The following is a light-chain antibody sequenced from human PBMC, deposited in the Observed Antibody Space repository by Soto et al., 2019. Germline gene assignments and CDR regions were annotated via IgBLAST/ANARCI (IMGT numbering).Light chain of an antibody. V-gene: IGLV1-44*01. Sequence: QSVLTQPPSASGTPGQRVTISCSGSSSNIGSNTVNWYQQLPGTAPKRLIYSNSQRPSGVPDRFSVSKSGISASLAISWLQSEDEADFYSAEWDDSLNGYGFGTGTMLNVL. CDR2: SNS. J-gene: IGLJ1*01. CDR1: SSNIGSNT. CDR3: AEWDDSLNGYG.